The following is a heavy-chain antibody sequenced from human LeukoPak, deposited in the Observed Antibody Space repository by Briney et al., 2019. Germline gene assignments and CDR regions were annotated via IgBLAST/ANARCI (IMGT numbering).Heavy chain of an antibody. J-gene: IGHJ1*01. CDR3: ARDFGDTSDTYFQH. CDR2: ISSGSTI. CDR1: GFTFSDYY. V-gene: IGHV3-11*01. D-gene: IGHD3-22*01. Sequence: GGSLRLSCAASGFTFSDYYMSWIRQAPGKGLEWVSYISSGSTIYYADSVKGRFTISRDNAKNSLYLQMNSLRADDTAVYYCARDFGDTSDTYFQHWGQGTLVTVSS.